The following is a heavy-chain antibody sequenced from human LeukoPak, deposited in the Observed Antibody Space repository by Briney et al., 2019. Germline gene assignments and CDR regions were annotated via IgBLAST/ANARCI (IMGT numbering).Heavy chain of an antibody. V-gene: IGHV1-69*04. J-gene: IGHJ4*02. CDR2: IIPILGIA. D-gene: IGHD3-22*01. CDR3: ARDRSYDSSGYIPPLGY. CDR1: GGTFSSYA. Sequence: GSSVKVSCKASGGTFSSYAISWVRQAPGQGLEWMGRIIPILGIANYAQKFQGRVTITADKSTSTAYMELSSLRSEDTAVYYYARDRSYDSSGYIPPLGYWGQGTLVTVSS.